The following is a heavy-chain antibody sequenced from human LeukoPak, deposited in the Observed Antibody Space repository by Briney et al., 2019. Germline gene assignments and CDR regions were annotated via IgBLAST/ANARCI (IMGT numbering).Heavy chain of an antibody. CDR2: IYYSGST. D-gene: IGHD4-17*01. Sequence: PSETLSLTCTVSCGSICIYYWSWIRQPPGEGLEGIGYIYYSGSTNYNPSLKSRVTISVDTSKNQFSLKLSSVTAADTAVYYCARHDYGAYYFDYWGQGTLVTVSS. CDR3: ARHDYGAYYFDY. J-gene: IGHJ4*02. V-gene: IGHV4-59*08. CDR1: CGSICIYY.